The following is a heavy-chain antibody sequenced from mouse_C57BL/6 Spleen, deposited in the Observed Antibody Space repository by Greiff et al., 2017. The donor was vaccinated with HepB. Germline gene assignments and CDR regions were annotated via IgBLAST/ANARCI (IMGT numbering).Heavy chain of an antibody. CDR2: IYPGSGNT. CDR1: GYSFTSYY. Sequence: VKLVESGPELVKPGASVKISCKASGYSFTSYYIHWVKQRPGQGLEWIGWIYPGSGNTKYNEKFKGKATLTADTSSSTAYMQLSSLTSEDSAVYYCARRDSGGFAYWGQGTLVTVSA. V-gene: IGHV1-66*01. CDR3: ARRDSGGFAY. J-gene: IGHJ3*01.